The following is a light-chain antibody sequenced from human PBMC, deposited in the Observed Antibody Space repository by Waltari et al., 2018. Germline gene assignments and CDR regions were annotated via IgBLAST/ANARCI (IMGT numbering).Light chain of an antibody. J-gene: IGLJ2*01. Sequence: NFMLTQPHSVSESPGKTVTISCTRSSGSIASNYVQWYQQRPGSAPTTVIYEDNHRPSGVPDRVSGSIDSSSNSASLTISGLKTEDEADYYCQSYDSSNQGVIFGGGTKLTVL. CDR1: SGSIASNY. CDR3: QSYDSSNQGVI. CDR2: EDN. V-gene: IGLV6-57*04.